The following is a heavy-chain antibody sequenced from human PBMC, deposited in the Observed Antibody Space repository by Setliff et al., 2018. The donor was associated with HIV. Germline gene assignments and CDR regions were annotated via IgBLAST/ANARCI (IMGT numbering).Heavy chain of an antibody. D-gene: IGHD4-17*01. CDR3: ASFFVTTVTNQDY. Sequence: KTSETLSLTCTVYGGSFSNYYTNWIRRPPGKGLEWIGELSPSGTTRSNPSLQSRVTISLDTSNNQFSLKLTSVTAADTAMYYCASFFVTTVTNQDYWGQGTPVTVSS. CDR1: GGSFSNYY. V-gene: IGHV4-34*01. J-gene: IGHJ4*02. CDR2: LSPSGTT.